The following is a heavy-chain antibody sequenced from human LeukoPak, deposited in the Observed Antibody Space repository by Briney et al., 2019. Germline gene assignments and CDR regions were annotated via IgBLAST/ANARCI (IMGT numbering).Heavy chain of an antibody. CDR1: GFTFSSYS. CDR2: ISTTGDRI. V-gene: IGHV3-48*04. CDR3: ARDTKDY. D-gene: IGHD2-8*01. Sequence: GGSLRLSCAASGFTFSSYSMNWVRQAPGEGLEWISYISTTGDRIQYADSVKGRFSISRDNAKNSLYLQMNSLRVEDTAVYYCARDTKDYWGQGTLVTVSS. J-gene: IGHJ4*02.